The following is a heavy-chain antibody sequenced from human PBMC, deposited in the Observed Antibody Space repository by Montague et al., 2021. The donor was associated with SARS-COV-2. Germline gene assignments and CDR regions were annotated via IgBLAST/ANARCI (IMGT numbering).Heavy chain of an antibody. D-gene: IGHD2-2*01. J-gene: IGHJ6*02. Sequence: SETLSLTCTVYGGSFSGYYWSWIRQPPGKGLEWIGEINHSGSTNYNPSLKSRVTISVDTSKNQFSLKLSSVTAADTAVYYCARVRAVPAAMRIFSLGRSYYGMDVWGQGTRVTVSS. CDR2: INHSGST. CDR1: GGSFSGYY. V-gene: IGHV4-34*01. CDR3: ARVRAVPAAMRIFSLGRSYYGMDV.